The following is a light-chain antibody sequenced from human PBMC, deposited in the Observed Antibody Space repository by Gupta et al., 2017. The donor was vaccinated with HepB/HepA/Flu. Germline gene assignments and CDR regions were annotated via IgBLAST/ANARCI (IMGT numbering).Light chain of an antibody. V-gene: IGKV3-20*01. J-gene: IGKJ5*01. CDR3: QQYGSSPIT. Sequence: EIVLTQSPGTLSLSPGERATLSCRASQSVSSSYLAWYQQKPGQPPRLLIYGASSRATGIPDRFSGRGSGTDFTLTISRLEPEDFAVYYGQQYGSSPITFGQGTRLEIK. CDR2: GAS. CDR1: QSVSSSY.